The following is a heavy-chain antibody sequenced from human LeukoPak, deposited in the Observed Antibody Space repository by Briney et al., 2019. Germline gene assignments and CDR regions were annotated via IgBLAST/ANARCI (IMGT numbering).Heavy chain of an antibody. D-gene: IGHD3-3*01. J-gene: IGHJ5*02. Sequence: GGSLRLSCAASGFTFSDYYMSWIRQAPGKGLEWVSYISSSGSTIYYADSVKGRFTISRDNAKNSLYLQMNSLRAEDTAVYYCARDELYYDFWSGHIGGANWFDPWGQGTLVTVSS. CDR2: ISSSGSTI. V-gene: IGHV3-11*01. CDR3: ARDELYYDFWSGHIGGANWFDP. CDR1: GFTFSDYY.